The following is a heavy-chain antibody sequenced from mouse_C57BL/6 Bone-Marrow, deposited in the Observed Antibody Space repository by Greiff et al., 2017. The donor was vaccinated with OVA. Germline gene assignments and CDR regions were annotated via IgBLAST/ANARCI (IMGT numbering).Heavy chain of an antibody. CDR1: GYTFTSYW. V-gene: IGHV1-69*01. CDR2: IDPSDSST. D-gene: IGHD1-1*01. J-gene: IGHJ4*01. Sequence: VQLQQPGAELVMPGASVKLSCKASGYTFTSYWMHWVKQRPGQGLEWIGEIDPSDSSTNYNQKFKGKSTLTVDKSSSTAYMQLSSLTSEDSAVYYCARGITTVASYAMDYWGQGTSVTVSS. CDR3: ARGITTVASYAMDY.